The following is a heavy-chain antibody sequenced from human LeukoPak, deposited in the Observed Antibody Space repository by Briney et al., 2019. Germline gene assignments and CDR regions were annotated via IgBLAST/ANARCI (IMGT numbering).Heavy chain of an antibody. J-gene: IGHJ4*02. CDR2: ISYDGSNK. Sequence: PGGSLRLPCAASGFTFSSYAMHWVRQAPGKGLEWVAVISYDGSNKYYADSVKGRFTISRDNSKNTLYLQMNSLRAEDTAVYYCAREGLIAAAVDYWGQGTLVTVSS. CDR3: AREGLIAAAVDY. D-gene: IGHD6-13*01. CDR1: GFTFSSYA. V-gene: IGHV3-30-3*01.